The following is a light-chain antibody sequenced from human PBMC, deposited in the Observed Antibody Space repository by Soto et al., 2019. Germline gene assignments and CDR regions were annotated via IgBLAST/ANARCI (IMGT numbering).Light chain of an antibody. CDR3: QQYGSSRIT. Sequence: DIQMTQSPSSLSASVGDRVTITCQASQDISNYLNWYQQKPGKAPKLLIYDASNLETGVPSRFSGSGSGTDFTLTISRLEPEDFAVYYCQQYGSSRITFGQGTRLEIK. CDR1: QDISNY. V-gene: IGKV1-33*01. J-gene: IGKJ5*01. CDR2: DAS.